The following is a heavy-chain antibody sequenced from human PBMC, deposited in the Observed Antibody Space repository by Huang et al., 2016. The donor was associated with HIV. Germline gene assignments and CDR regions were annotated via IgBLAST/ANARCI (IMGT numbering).Heavy chain of an antibody. V-gene: IGHV4-34*01. J-gene: IGHJ2*01. CDR2: INDNGDT. CDR1: GGSVSGHY. Sequence: QVQLQQWGAGLLKPSETLSLTCAVYGGSVSGHYLSWIRQPPGKGLEWIAEINDNGDTNYNPSLKSRVTISVHTSRNQFSLKLNSVTAADAAVYYCARASWYEPRSWYFGLWGRGTLVTVSS. D-gene: IGHD6-13*01. CDR3: ARASWYEPRSWYFGL.